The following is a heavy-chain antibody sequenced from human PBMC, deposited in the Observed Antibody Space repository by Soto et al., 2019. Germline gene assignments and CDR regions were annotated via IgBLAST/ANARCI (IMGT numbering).Heavy chain of an antibody. J-gene: IGHJ4*02. CDR2: INWSGGST. V-gene: IGHV3-20*04. Sequence: GGSLRLSCAASGFTFDDYGMSWVRQPPGKGLEWVSGINWSGGSTFYADSVKGRFTISRDNARNSVYLQMNSLRAEDTALYYCARDRGWFPADFWGQGTQVTVSS. CDR3: ARDRGWFPADF. CDR1: GFTFDDYG. D-gene: IGHD2-15*01.